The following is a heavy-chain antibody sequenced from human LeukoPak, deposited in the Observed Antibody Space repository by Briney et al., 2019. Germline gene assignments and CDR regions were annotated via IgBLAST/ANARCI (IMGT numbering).Heavy chain of an antibody. Sequence: GGSLRLSCAASGFTFSSYGMHWVRQAPGKGLEWATFIPYDGSNKYYADSVKGRFIISRDNSKNTLYLQMNSLRGEGTAVYYCAKEATGYSSSPFNWFDPRGQGTLVTVSS. J-gene: IGHJ5*02. CDR3: AKEATGYSSSPFNWFDP. D-gene: IGHD6-13*01. CDR1: GFTFSSYG. V-gene: IGHV3-30*02. CDR2: IPYDGSNK.